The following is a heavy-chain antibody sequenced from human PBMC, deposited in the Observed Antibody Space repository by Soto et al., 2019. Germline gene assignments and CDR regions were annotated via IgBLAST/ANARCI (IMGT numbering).Heavy chain of an antibody. V-gene: IGHV4-34*01. CDR3: ARGHGDYDFWSGYYGNYYYGMDV. CDR2: INHSGST. CDR1: GGSFSGYY. D-gene: IGHD3-3*01. Sequence: SETLSLTCAVYGGSFSGYYWSWIRQPPGKGLEWIGEINHSGSTNYNPSPKSRVTISVDTSKNQFSLKLSSVTAADTAVYYCARGHGDYDFWSGYYGNYYYGMDVWGQGTTVTVSS. J-gene: IGHJ6*02.